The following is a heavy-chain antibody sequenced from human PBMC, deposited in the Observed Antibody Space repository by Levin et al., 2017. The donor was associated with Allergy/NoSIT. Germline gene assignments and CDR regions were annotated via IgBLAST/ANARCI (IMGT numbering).Heavy chain of an antibody. J-gene: IGHJ4*02. V-gene: IGHV3-30*18. CDR2: ISYDGSNK. CDR3: AKDKRYSSSSADVVIAIYLFDY. D-gene: IGHD6-13*01. CDR1: GFTFSSYG. Sequence: RTGGSLRLSCAASGFTFSSYGMHWVRQAPGKGLEWVAVISYDGSNKYYADSVKGRFTISRDNSKNTLYLQMNSLRAEDTAVYYCAKDKRYSSSSADVVIAIYLFDYWGQGTLVTVSS.